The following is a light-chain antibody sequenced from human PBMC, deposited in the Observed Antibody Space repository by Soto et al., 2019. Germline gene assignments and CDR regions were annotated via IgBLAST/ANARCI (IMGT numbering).Light chain of an antibody. CDR2: ENN. CDR1: SSNIGNNY. J-gene: IGLJ2*01. CDR3: GTWDSSLSAVV. V-gene: IGLV1-51*02. Sequence: QSVLTQPPSVSAAPGQKVTISCSGSSSNIGNNYVSWYQQLPGTAPKLLLYENNKRPSGIPDRFSGSKSGTSATLGITGLQPEDEADYYCGTWDSSLSAVVFGGGTKLTVL.